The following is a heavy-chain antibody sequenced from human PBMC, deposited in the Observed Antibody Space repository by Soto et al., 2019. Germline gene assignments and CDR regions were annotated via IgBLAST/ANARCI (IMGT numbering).Heavy chain of an antibody. Sequence: ASVKVSCKASGYTFTSYAMHWVRQAPGQRLEWMGWINAGNGNTKYSQKFQGRVTITRDTSASTAYMELSSLRSEDTAVYYCARDWDWNYNFDPWGLGTLVTVSS. CDR1: GYTFTSYA. CDR2: INAGNGNT. J-gene: IGHJ5*02. D-gene: IGHD1-7*01. V-gene: IGHV1-3*01. CDR3: ARDWDWNYNFDP.